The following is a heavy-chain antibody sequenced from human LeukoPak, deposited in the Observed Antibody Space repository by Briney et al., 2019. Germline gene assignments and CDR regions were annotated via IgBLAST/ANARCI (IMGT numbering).Heavy chain of an antibody. V-gene: IGHV3-23*01. CDR3: AKHSYRVDSFTDY. D-gene: IGHD5-12*01. Sequence: GASLRLSCAASGFTFSTYAMSWVRQEPGKGLEWVSGISDSGGTTYYADSVKGRFTISRDNSKNTLYLQMNSLRAEDTAVYYCAKHSYRVDSFTDYWGQGTLVTVSS. J-gene: IGHJ4*02. CDR1: GFTFSTYA. CDR2: ISDSGGTT.